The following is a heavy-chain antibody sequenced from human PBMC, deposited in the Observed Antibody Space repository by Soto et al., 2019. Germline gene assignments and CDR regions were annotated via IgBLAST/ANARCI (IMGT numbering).Heavy chain of an antibody. J-gene: IGHJ6*02. CDR3: ARSPDSSGYYPRWYYYGMDV. V-gene: IGHV4-30-2*01. D-gene: IGHD3-22*01. CDR2: IYHSGST. CDR1: GGSLSSGGYS. Sequence: PSETQSVTCAVSGGSLSSGGYSWSWIRQPPGKGLEWIGEIYHSGSTNYNPSLKSRVTISVDKSKNQFSLKLSSVTAADTAVYYCARSPDSSGYYPRWYYYGMDVWGQGTTVTVSS.